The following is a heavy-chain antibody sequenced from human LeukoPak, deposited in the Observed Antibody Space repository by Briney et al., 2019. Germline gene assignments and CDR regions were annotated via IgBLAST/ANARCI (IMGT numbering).Heavy chain of an antibody. CDR3: ARGLAAAGINFDY. V-gene: IGHV4-59*01. J-gene: IGHJ4*02. D-gene: IGHD6-13*01. CDR2: IYYSGST. Sequence: SETLSLTCTVSGGSIRSYYWSWMRQPPGKGLEWIGYIYYSGSTNYNPFLKSRVTMSLDMSKNQFSLKLSSVTAADTAVYYCARGLAAAGINFDYWGQGTLVTVSS. CDR1: GGSIRSYY.